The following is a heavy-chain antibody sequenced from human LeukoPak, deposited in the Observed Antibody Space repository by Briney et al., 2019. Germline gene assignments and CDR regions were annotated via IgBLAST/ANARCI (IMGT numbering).Heavy chain of an antibody. J-gene: IGHJ4*02. CDR1: GYTFTSYG. D-gene: IGHD3-10*01. V-gene: IGHV1-18*01. CDR3: ARARWFGELDY. Sequence: GASXXVXCKASGYTFTSYGISWVRQAPGQGGEGMVWFIPYNANTNYPQKLHCSVTMTPYTSTTTAYMELRSLRSDDTAVYYCARARWFGELDYWGQGTLVTVSS. CDR2: FIPYNANT.